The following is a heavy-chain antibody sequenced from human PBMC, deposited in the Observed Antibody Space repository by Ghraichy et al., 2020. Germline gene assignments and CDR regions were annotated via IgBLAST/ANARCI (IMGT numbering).Heavy chain of an antibody. CDR2: IKQDGSEK. J-gene: IGHJ6*02. CDR1: GFTFSSYW. V-gene: IGHV3-7*03. Sequence: GGSLRLSCAASGFTFSSYWMSWVRQAPGKGLEWVANIKQDGSEKYYVDSVKGRFTISRDNAKNSLYLQMNSLRGEDTAVYYCARDGLDSYGSNYYYYYGMDVWGQGTTVTVSS. D-gene: IGHD5-18*01. CDR3: ARDGLDSYGSNYYYYYGMDV.